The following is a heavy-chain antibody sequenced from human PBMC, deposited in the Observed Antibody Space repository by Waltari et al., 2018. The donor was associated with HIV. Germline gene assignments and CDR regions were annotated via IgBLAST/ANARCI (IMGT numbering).Heavy chain of an antibody. CDR1: GYTFIDKF. Sequence: QVQLVQSGAELKKPGASVKVSCKASGYTFIDKFIHWVRQAPGQGLEWMGWIKPRSGGTKFAQKFQGWVSMTMDTSISTVYMELNRLTYEDTAIYYCAREEMKYFDLWGRGTLVTVS. J-gene: IGHJ2*01. CDR2: IKPRSGGT. V-gene: IGHV1-2*04. CDR3: AREEMKYFDL.